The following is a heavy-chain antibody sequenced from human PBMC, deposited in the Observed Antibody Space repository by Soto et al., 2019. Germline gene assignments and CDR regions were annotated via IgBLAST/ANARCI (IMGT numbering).Heavy chain of an antibody. Sequence: GGSLRLSCAASGFTFSNAWMSWVRQAPGKGLEWVGRIKSKTDGGTTDYAAPVKGRFTISRDDSKNTLYLQMNSLKTEDTAVYYCTTGWLRGYGYAFDIWGKGTMVTVSS. CDR2: IKSKTDGGTT. J-gene: IGHJ3*02. CDR3: TTGWLRGYGYAFDI. D-gene: IGHD5-18*01. CDR1: GFTFSNAW. V-gene: IGHV3-15*05.